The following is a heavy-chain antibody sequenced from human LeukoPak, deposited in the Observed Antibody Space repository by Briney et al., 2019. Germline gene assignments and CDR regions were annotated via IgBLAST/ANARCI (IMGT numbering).Heavy chain of an antibody. V-gene: IGHV4-34*01. CDR1: GVSFSAYF. CDR3: ARGLSFDY. J-gene: IGHJ4*02. Sequence: SETLSLTCDVSGVSFSAYFWSWVRQPPGKGLEWVGEINHSGSATYNPSLKSRVTISLDTSKNQFSLKLSSVTAADTAVYYCARGLSFDYWGQGTLVTVSS. CDR2: INHSGSA.